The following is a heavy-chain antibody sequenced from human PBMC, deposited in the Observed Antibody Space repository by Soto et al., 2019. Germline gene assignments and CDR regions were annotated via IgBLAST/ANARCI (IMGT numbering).Heavy chain of an antibody. CDR2: ISSSSSTI. V-gene: IGHV3-48*02. Sequence: GGSLRLSCAASGFTFSSYSMNWVRQAPGKGLEWVSYISSSSSTIYYADSVKGRFTISRDKAKNSLYLQMNSLRDEDTAVYYCARDKYYDFWSGYYMTNWFDPWGQGTLVTVSS. CDR3: ARDKYYDFWSGYYMTNWFDP. J-gene: IGHJ5*02. CDR1: GFTFSSYS. D-gene: IGHD3-3*01.